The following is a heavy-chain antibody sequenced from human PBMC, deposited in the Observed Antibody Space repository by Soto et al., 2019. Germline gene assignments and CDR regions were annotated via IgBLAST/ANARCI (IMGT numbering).Heavy chain of an antibody. J-gene: IGHJ4*02. D-gene: IGHD6-19*01. CDR1: GGSFSDFY. V-gene: IGHV4-34*01. CDR3: GPRGAVADPRGY. Sequence: QVQLQQWGAGLLKPSETLSLTCAVYGGSFSDFYWTWIRQLPGKGLEWIGEINHSGSTNYNPSLQRRVPIPVNXSKNQFSLNLRSVTAADTAVYYCGPRGAVADPRGYWGQGTLVTVSS. CDR2: INHSGST.